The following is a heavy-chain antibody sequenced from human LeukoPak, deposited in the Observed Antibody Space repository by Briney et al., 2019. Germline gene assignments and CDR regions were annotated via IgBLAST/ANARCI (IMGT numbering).Heavy chain of an antibody. V-gene: IGHV5-51*01. J-gene: IGHJ5*02. D-gene: IGHD3-3*01. CDR2: IYPGDSET. Sequence: GESLKISCKGFGYSFTSYWIGWVRQMSGKGLEWMGIIYPGDSETRYSPSFQGHVTISADKSISTAYLQWSSLKASDTAMYYCARHWSGWRNWFDPWGQGTLVTVSS. CDR1: GYSFTSYW. CDR3: ARHWSGWRNWFDP.